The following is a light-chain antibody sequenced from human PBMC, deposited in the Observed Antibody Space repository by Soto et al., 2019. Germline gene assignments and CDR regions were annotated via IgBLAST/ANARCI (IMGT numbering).Light chain of an antibody. CDR3: QQSDSSPRT. J-gene: IGKJ1*01. CDR1: QSVSSSY. CDR2: GAS. V-gene: IGKV3-20*01. Sequence: EIVLMQSPGTLSLSPGERATLSCRASQSVSSSYLAWYQQKPGQAPRLLIYGASSRATGIPDRFSGSGLGTDFTLTIRSLEPEDFAVYYFQQSDSSPRTFGQEPKVDIK.